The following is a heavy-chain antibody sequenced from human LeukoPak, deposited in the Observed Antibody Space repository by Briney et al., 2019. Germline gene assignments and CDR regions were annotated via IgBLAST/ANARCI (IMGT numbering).Heavy chain of an antibody. Sequence: GGPLRLSCAASGFTFSSYAMSWVRQAPGKGLEWVSAISGSGGSTYYADSVKGRFTISRDNSKNTLYLQMNSLRAEDTAVYYCAKGNSYGYMHYFDYWGQGTLVTVSS. CDR2: ISGSGGST. V-gene: IGHV3-23*01. D-gene: IGHD5-18*01. CDR3: AKGNSYGYMHYFDY. J-gene: IGHJ4*02. CDR1: GFTFSSYA.